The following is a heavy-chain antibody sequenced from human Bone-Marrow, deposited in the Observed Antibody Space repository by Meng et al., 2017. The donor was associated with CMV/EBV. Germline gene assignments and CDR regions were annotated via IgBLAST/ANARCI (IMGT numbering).Heavy chain of an antibody. CDR2: INPSGGST. Sequence: ASVKVSCKASGYTFTSYYMHWVRQAPGQGLEWMGIINPSGGSTSYAQKFQGRVTMTTDTSTSTAYMELRSLRSDDTAVYYCAREASAAFDYWGQGTLVTVSS. CDR3: AREASAAFDY. V-gene: IGHV1-46*01. J-gene: IGHJ4*02. CDR1: GYTFTSYY. D-gene: IGHD6-13*01.